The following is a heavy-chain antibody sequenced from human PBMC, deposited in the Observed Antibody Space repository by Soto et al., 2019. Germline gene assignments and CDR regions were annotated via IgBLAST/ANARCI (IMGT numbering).Heavy chain of an antibody. D-gene: IGHD2-8*02. CDR1: GGSVSSDTFY. CDR2: IFYSGNT. Sequence: SETLSLTCTVSGGSVSSDTFYWSWIRQPPGKGLEWIGQIFYSGNTNYNPSLKSRVTISVDTSKNQFSLKLTSVTAADTAVYYCARDKITGLFDYWGQGTLVTVSS. CDR3: ARDKITGLFDY. J-gene: IGHJ4*02. V-gene: IGHV4-61*01.